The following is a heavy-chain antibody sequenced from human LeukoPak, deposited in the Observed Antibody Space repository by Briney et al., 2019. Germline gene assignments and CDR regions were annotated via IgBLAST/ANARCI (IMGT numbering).Heavy chain of an antibody. D-gene: IGHD2-15*01. CDR3: AKDQVRYCSGGSCSPFDY. CDR1: GFTFSSYA. J-gene: IGHJ4*02. V-gene: IGHV3-23*01. Sequence: GGSLRLSCAASGFTFSSYAMSWVRQAPGKGLEWVSAISGSGGSTYYADSVKGRFTISRDNSKNTLYLQMNSLRAEDTAVYYCAKDQVRYCSGGSCSPFDYWGQGTLVTASS. CDR2: ISGSGGST.